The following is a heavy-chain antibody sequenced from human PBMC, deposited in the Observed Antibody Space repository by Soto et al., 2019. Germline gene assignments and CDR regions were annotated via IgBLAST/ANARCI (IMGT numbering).Heavy chain of an antibody. CDR2: IYHGRT. CDR1: GVSINTDNYY. D-gene: IGHD6-19*01. Sequence: QLQESGPGLVKPSETLSLTCTVSGVSINTDNYYWNWIRQPPGKGLEWIGSIYHGRTYYNSSLNSRVTMSVDTSRSQFSLKLSSVTAADTAVYYCYSYGCWGQGTLVIVSS. J-gene: IGHJ4*02. CDR3: YSYGC. V-gene: IGHV4-39*01.